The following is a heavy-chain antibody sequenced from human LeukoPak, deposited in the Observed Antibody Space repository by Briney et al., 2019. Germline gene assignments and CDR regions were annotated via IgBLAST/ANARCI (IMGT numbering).Heavy chain of an antibody. V-gene: IGHV4-59*01. CDR3: ARDDYSSGWSESGKFPYYQYNGMDV. CDR1: GGSFNTDH. CDR2: IYYRGST. J-gene: IGHJ6*02. D-gene: IGHD6-19*01. Sequence: SETLSLSCAVHGGSFNTDHWSWVRQSPGKGLEWIGYIYYRGSTNYNPSLKSRATISVDTSKNQISLKLRSVTAADTAVYYCARDDYSSGWSESGKFPYYQYNGMDVWGQGTTVIVSS.